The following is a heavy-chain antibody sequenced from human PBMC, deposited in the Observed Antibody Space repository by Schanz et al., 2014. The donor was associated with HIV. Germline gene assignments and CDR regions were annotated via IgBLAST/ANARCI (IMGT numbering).Heavy chain of an antibody. CDR1: GFAFSNYA. Sequence: EVQLLESGGGLVQPGGSLRLSCAASGFAFSNYAMSWVRQAPGKGLEWVSSITERGGRPYYADSVNGRFTISRDNSKNTLYLQMTTLRTEDTAVYYCAKPEYDSSGNSQSHFDYWGQGTLVTVSS. CDR3: AKPEYDSSGNSQSHFDY. J-gene: IGHJ4*02. D-gene: IGHD3-22*01. CDR2: ITERGGRP. V-gene: IGHV3-23*01.